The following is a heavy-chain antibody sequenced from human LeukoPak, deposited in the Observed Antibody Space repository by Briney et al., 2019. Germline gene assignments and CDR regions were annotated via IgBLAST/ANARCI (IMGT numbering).Heavy chain of an antibody. Sequence: ASVKVSCKASGYTFTGYYMHWVRQAPGQGLEWMGWINPNSGGTNYAQKFQGRVTMTRDTSISTAYMELSRLRSDDTAVYYCARDSSGSGSIGYWGQGTLVTVSS. D-gene: IGHD3-22*01. CDR2: INPNSGGT. CDR3: ARDSSGSGSIGY. J-gene: IGHJ4*02. V-gene: IGHV1-2*02. CDR1: GYTFTGYY.